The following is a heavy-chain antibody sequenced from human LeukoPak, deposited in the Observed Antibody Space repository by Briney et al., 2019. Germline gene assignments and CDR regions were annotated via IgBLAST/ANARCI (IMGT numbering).Heavy chain of an antibody. CDR1: GFKFSDYG. CDR2: IWSDGSNK. CDR3: AKDASGPYSSLFDP. J-gene: IGHJ5*02. V-gene: IGHV3-33*06. Sequence: PGGSLRLSCAASGFKFSDYGMHWVRQAAGKGREWVAVIWSDGSNKVYADSVKGRFSISRDNSKSTLYLQMNSLGVEDTAVYYCAKDASGPYSSLFDPWGQGTLVIVSS. D-gene: IGHD6-19*01.